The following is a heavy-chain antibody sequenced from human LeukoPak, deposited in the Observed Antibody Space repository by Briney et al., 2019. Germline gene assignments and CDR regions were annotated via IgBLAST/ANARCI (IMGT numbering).Heavy chain of an antibody. CDR1: GFTFDDYA. Sequence: GGSLRLSCAASGFTFDDYAMHWVRQAPGKGLEWVSGISWNSGSIGYADSVKGRFTISRDNAKNSLYLQMNSLRAEDMALYYCARGEGLGDYGSGSYYNVPCDYWGQGTLVTVSS. D-gene: IGHD3-10*01. CDR2: ISWNSGSI. CDR3: ARGEGLGDYGSGSYYNVPCDY. V-gene: IGHV3-9*03. J-gene: IGHJ4*02.